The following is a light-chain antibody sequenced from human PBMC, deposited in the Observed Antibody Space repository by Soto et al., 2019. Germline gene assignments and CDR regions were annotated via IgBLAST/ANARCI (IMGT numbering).Light chain of an antibody. CDR2: DVS. Sequence: QSALTQPASVSGSPGQSITFSCTGTSSDVGAYNYVSWYQQHPGKAPKLMIFDVSNRPSGVSNRFSGSKSGTTASLTISGLQAEDEADYYCSSYTRSSTVVFGGGTKLTVL. CDR3: SSYTRSSTVV. J-gene: IGLJ2*01. V-gene: IGLV2-14*01. CDR1: SSDVGAYNY.